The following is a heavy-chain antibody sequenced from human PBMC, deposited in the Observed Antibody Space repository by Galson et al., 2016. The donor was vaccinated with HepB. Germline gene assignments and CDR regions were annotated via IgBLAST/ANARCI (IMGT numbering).Heavy chain of an antibody. CDR3: ARDLGADSWSPYYFDY. CDR2: ISSSGTTI. CDR1: GFTFSDYY. J-gene: IGHJ4*02. Sequence: SLRLSCAASGFTFSDYYMNWIRQAPGKGLEWISFISSSGTTIYYANSVKGRFTVSRDNTENSLYLEMNSLRADDTAVYYCARDLGADSWSPYYFDYWGQGTVVTVSS. V-gene: IGHV3-11*01. D-gene: IGHD6-13*01.